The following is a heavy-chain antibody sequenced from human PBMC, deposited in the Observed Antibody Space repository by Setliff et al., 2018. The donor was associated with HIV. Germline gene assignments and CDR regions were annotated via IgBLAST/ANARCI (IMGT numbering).Heavy chain of an antibody. J-gene: IGHJ4*02. V-gene: IGHV1-18*01. D-gene: IGHD3-16*01. Sequence: GASVKVSCKTSGYMFIAYGMSWVRRAPGQGLEWMGWIGPYNDRTEYAQEFQGRVTITADESTSTAYMELSSLRLDDTAIYYCAKTTGSVLGTYYFDSWGQGTLVTVSS. CDR2: IGPYNDRT. CDR3: AKTTGSVLGTYYFDS. CDR1: GYMFIAYG.